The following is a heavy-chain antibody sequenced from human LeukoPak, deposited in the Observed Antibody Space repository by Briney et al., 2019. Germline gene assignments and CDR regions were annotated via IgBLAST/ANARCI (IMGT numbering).Heavy chain of an antibody. CDR1: GFTFSTYR. V-gene: IGHV3-23*01. CDR3: TLNNWYENGFDP. Sequence: GGSLRLSCAASGFTFSTYRMSWVRQAPRQGLEWVSGIGGSRGGTYYADSVKGRFTISRDNSKNTLYLQMNSLKTEDTAVYYCTLNNWYENGFDPWGQGTLVTVSS. J-gene: IGHJ5*02. CDR2: IGGSRGGT. D-gene: IGHD1-1*01.